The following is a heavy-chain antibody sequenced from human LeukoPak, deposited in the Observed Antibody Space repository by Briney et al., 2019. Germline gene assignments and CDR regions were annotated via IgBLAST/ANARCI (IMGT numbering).Heavy chain of an antibody. Sequence: GGSLRLSCSASGFTFSSVEMDWVRQAPGKGLEWISYTIGRDNTRYYAESVRGRFTISKDNTKNTLSIQMKSPRDKDTRCYYCSRGFARFGHRVGYLGQGTLVSVSS. CDR1: GFTFSSVE. J-gene: IGHJ4*02. V-gene: IGHV3-48*03. CDR2: TIGRDNTR. CDR3: SRGFARFGHRVGY. D-gene: IGHD3-10*01.